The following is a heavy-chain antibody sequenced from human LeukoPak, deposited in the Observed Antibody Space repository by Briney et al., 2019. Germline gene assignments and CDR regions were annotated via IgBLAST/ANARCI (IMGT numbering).Heavy chain of an antibody. V-gene: IGHV6-1*01. D-gene: IGHD3-22*01. Sequence: SQTLSLTCAISGDSVSSNSAAWNWIRQSPSRGLEWLGRTYYRSKWYNDYAVSVKSRITINPDTSKNQFSLQLSSVTPEDTAVYYCARVGDYYDSSGLEDAFDIWGQGTMVTVSS. CDR2: TYYRSKWYN. CDR3: ARVGDYYDSSGLEDAFDI. CDR1: GDSVSSNSAA. J-gene: IGHJ3*02.